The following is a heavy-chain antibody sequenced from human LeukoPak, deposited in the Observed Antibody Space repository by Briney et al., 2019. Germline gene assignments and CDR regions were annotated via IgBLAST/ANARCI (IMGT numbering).Heavy chain of an antibody. V-gene: IGHV1-18*01. CDR1: GYTFIRNG. CDR3: AREESIGRYQFLHDY. D-gene: IGHD1-26*01. CDR2: ISPYNENR. J-gene: IGHJ4*02. Sequence: ASVKVSCKASGYTFIRNGISWVRQAPGQGLEWMGWISPYNENRKYLQKLQGRVTLSTDTSTSTAYMELRSLTSDDTAVYYCAREESIGRYQFLHDYWGQGTLVTVSS.